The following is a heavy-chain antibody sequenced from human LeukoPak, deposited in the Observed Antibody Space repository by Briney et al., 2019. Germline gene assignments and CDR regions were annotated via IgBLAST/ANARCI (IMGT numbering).Heavy chain of an antibody. D-gene: IGHD3-22*01. CDR2: ISSSSSYI. Sequence: GGSLRLSCAASGFTFSSYSMNWVRQAPGKGLEWVSSISSSSSYIYYADSVKGRFTISRDNAKNSLYLQMNSLRAEDTAVYYCARALNAYDSSGFVLLDGMDVWGQGTTVTVSS. CDR1: GFTFSSYS. V-gene: IGHV3-21*01. CDR3: ARALNAYDSSGFVLLDGMDV. J-gene: IGHJ6*02.